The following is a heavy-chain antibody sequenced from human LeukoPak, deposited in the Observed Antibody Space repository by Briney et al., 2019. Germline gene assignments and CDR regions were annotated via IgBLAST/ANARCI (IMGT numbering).Heavy chain of an antibody. D-gene: IGHD3-3*01. Sequence: GASVKFSCKVSGYTLTELSMHWVRQAPGKGLEWMGGFDPEDGETIYAQKFQGRVTMTEDTSTDTAYMELSSLRSEDTAVYYCATKYDFKGRKYYYYGMDVWGQGTTVTVSS. CDR2: FDPEDGET. CDR1: GYTLTELS. CDR3: ATKYDFKGRKYYYYGMDV. J-gene: IGHJ6*02. V-gene: IGHV1-24*01.